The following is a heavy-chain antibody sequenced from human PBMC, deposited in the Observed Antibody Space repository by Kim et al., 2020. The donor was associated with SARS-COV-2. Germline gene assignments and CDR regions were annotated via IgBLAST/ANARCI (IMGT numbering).Heavy chain of an antibody. Sequence: ASVKVSCKASGYTFTSYAMNWVRQAPGQGLEWMGWINANTGNPTYAQGFTGRFVFSLDTSVSTAYLQISSLKAEDTAVYYCARDSLYDYVWGSYRYTGSPYYFDYWGQGTLVTVSS. CDR1: GYTFTSYA. CDR3: ARDSLYDYVWGSYRYTGSPYYFDY. J-gene: IGHJ4*02. V-gene: IGHV7-4-1*02. CDR2: INANTGNP. D-gene: IGHD3-16*02.